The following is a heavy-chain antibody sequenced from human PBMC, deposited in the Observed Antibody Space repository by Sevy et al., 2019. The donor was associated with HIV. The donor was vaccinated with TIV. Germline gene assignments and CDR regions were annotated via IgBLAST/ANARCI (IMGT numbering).Heavy chain of an antibody. CDR3: ARSQHFSGDYADYAFDV. CDR2: IYYSGAT. D-gene: IGHD4-17*01. V-gene: IGHV4-39*01. CDR1: GGSVSNPNYY. Sequence: SETLSLTCSVSGGSVSNPNYYWGWIRQPPRKGLEWIGSIYYSGATSYNPSLESPVTTSVDTSNNRFSLILTSVTAADTAVYYCARSQHFSGDYADYAFDVWGQGTMVTVSS. J-gene: IGHJ3*01.